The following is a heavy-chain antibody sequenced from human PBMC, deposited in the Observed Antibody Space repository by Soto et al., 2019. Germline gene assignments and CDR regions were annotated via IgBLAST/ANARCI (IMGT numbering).Heavy chain of an antibody. CDR1: NGSINNYF. Sequence: QVQLQESGPGLVKPSETLSLTCAVSNGSINNYFWAWIRQSPGKGLEWIGYIYHSGGTTYNPSLRGRVAISVDASKTQFFLNLHSVTAADTAVYYCARYSSADCNPAYCLDYWGQGTLVTVSS. CDR2: IYHSGGT. V-gene: IGHV4-59*01. CDR3: ARYSSADCNPAYCLDY. D-gene: IGHD3-22*01. J-gene: IGHJ4*02.